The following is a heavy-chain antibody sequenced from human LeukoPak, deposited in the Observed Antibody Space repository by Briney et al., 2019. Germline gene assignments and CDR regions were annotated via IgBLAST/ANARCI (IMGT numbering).Heavy chain of an antibody. D-gene: IGHD3-10*01. CDR2: INPNSGGT. CDR1: GYTFTGYY. V-gene: IGHV1-2*02. J-gene: IGHJ4*02. CDR3: ARLINRGKGSQHLDY. Sequence: ASVKVSCKASGYTFTGYYMHWVRQAPGQGLEWMGWINPNSGGTNYAQKFQGRVTMTTDTSTSTAYMELRSLRSDDTAVYYCARLINRGKGSQHLDYWGQGTLVTVSS.